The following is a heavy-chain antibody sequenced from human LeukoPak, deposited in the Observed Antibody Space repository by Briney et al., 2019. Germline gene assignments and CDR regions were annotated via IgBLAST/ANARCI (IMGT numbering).Heavy chain of an antibody. D-gene: IGHD5-12*01. CDR3: ARDRGGYSGYDQPGGYYYYGMDV. CDR2: IYYSGNT. CDR1: YDSISNYY. J-gene: IGHJ6*02. V-gene: IGHV4-59*01. Sequence: SETLSLTCTVSYDSISNYYWSWIRQSPEKGLEWIGHIYYSGNTKYTPSLESRVTMSIDTSKNQISLRLNSVTAADTAVYYCARDRGGYSGYDQPGGYYYYGMDVWGQGTTVTVSS.